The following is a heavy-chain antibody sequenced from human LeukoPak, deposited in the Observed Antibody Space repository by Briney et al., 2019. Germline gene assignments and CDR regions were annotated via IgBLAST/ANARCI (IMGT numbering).Heavy chain of an antibody. Sequence: GGSLRLSCAASGFIFTDYWMYWVRQAPGRGLAWVANIKEDGSEKNYVDSVKGRFTISRDNAKNSVYLQMNSLRVEDTAVYYCARDRVATIYTQEEYDYWGQGTLVTVSS. CDR1: GFIFTDYW. D-gene: IGHD5-12*01. V-gene: IGHV3-7*01. CDR3: ARDRVATIYTQEEYDY. J-gene: IGHJ4*02. CDR2: IKEDGSEK.